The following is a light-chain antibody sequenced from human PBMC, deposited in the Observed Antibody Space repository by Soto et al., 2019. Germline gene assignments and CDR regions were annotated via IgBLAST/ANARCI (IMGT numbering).Light chain of an antibody. V-gene: IGLV2-23*01. CDR3: CSYAGSSLGV. CDR2: EGS. CDR1: SSDVGSYNL. Sequence: QSALTQPASVSGSPGQSITISCTGTSSDVGSYNLVSWYQQHPGKAPKLMIYEGSKRPSGVSNRFPGSKSANTASLTLSGLQAEDEADYYCCSYAGSSLGVFGGGTKLTVL. J-gene: IGLJ2*01.